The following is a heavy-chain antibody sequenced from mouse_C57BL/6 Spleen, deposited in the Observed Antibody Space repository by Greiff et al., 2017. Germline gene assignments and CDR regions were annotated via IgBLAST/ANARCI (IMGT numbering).Heavy chain of an antibody. J-gene: IGHJ2*01. D-gene: IGHD2-3*01. CDR2: INPYNGDT. CDR1: GYSFTGYF. V-gene: IGHV1-20*01. Sequence: EVQLQQSGPELVKPGDSVKISCKASGYSFTGYFMNWVMQSHGKSLEWIGRINPYNGDTFYNQKFKGKATLTVDKSSSTAHMELRSLTSEDYAVYYCARERDGYLGYFDYWGQGTTLTVSS. CDR3: ARERDGYLGYFDY.